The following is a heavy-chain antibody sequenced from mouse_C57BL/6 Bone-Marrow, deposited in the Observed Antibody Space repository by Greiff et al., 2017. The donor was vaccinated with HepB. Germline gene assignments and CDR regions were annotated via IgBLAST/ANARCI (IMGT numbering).Heavy chain of an antibody. CDR3: ATYGNLYYYAMDY. J-gene: IGHJ4*01. Sequence: EVQVVESGAELVKPGASVKLSCTASGFNIKDYYMHWVKQRTEQGLEWIGRIDPEDGETKYAPKFQGKATIKADTSSNTAYLQLSSLTSEDTSVYYCATYGNLYYYAMDYWGQGTSVTVSS. CDR1: GFNIKDYY. V-gene: IGHV14-2*01. CDR2: IDPEDGET. D-gene: IGHD2-10*02.